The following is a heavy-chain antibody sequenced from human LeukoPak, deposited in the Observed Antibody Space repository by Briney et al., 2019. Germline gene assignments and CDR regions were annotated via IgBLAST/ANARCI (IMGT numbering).Heavy chain of an antibody. CDR2: IKQDGSEK. Sequence: GGSLRLSCAASGFTFSSYGMHWVRQAPGKGLEWVANIKQDGSEKYYVDSVKGRFTISRDNAKNSLYLQMNSLRAEDTAVYYCARAGDIVVVPAAMVFDYWGQGTLVTVSS. J-gene: IGHJ4*02. V-gene: IGHV3-7*01. CDR3: ARAGDIVVVPAAMVFDY. D-gene: IGHD2-2*01. CDR1: GFTFSSYG.